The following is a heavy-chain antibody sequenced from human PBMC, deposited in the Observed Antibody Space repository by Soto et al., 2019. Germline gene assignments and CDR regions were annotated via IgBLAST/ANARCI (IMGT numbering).Heavy chain of an antibody. CDR3: AKGRYGGNSYWYFDL. J-gene: IGHJ2*01. CDR2: ISGSGGST. Sequence: EVQLLESGGGLVQPGGSLRLSCVASGFTFSSYAMSWVGQAPGKGLEWVSVISGSGGSTYYADCVKGRFTISRDNSKPTAYLQMKSLRVEDTAVYYCAKGRYGGNSYWYFDLWGRGTLVTVSS. D-gene: IGHD4-17*01. V-gene: IGHV3-23*01. CDR1: GFTFSSYA.